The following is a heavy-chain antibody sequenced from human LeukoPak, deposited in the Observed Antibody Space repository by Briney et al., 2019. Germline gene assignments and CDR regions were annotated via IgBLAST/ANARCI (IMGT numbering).Heavy chain of an antibody. D-gene: IGHD2-15*01. V-gene: IGHV3-23*01. Sequence: GGSLRLSCAASRFTFSSYAMSWVRQAPGKGLEWVSGISGSGGSTDYADSVKGRFTISRDNSKNTLCLQMNSLRAEDTAVYYCAKDLWGFVEVAAILGYWGQGTLVTVSS. J-gene: IGHJ4*02. CDR3: AKDLWGFVEVAAILGY. CDR2: ISGSGGST. CDR1: RFTFSSYA.